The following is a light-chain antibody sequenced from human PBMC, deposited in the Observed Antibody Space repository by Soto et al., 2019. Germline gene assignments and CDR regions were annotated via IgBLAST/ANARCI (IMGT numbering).Light chain of an antibody. Sequence: EIVMTQSLATLSVSPGERATLSCRASQSVSSNLAWYQQKPGQAPRLLIYGASTRATGIPARFSGSGSGTEFTLTISSLQSEDFAVYYCQQYNNWLWTFGQGT. V-gene: IGKV3-15*01. CDR1: QSVSSN. CDR2: GAS. CDR3: QQYNNWLWT. J-gene: IGKJ1*01.